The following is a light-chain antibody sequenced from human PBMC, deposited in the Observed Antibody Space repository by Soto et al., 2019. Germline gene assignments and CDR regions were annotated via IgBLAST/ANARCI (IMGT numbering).Light chain of an antibody. CDR1: QSVSSNY. J-gene: IGKJ2*01. CDR3: QQYGRSPYT. CDR2: DAS. Sequence: EIVLTQSPGTLSLSPGEGATLSCRASQSVSSNYLAWYQQKPGQAPRLLIYDASTRATGIPDRFSGSGSGTDFTLNISRLEPEDFVVYFCQQYGRSPYTFGQGTKVEI. V-gene: IGKV3-20*01.